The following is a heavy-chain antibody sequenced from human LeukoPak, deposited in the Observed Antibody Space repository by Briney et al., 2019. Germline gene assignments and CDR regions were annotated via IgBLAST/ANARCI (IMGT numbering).Heavy chain of an antibody. CDR1: GFTVSTNY. V-gene: IGHV3-66*01. D-gene: IGHD3-22*01. CDR3: ARDCPYYYDSSGYYSFDY. Sequence: PGGSLRLSCAASGFTVSTNYMSWVRQAPRKGLEWVSVIYSGGSTYYADSVKGRFTISRDSSKNTLYLQMNSLTAEDTAVYYCARDCPYYYDSSGYYSFDYWGQGTLVTVSS. J-gene: IGHJ4*02. CDR2: IYSGGST.